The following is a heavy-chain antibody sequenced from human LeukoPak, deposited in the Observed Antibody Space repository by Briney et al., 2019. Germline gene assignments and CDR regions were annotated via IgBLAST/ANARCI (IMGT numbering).Heavy chain of an antibody. D-gene: IGHD3-10*01. CDR1: GFTFSNYW. CDR2: IRQDGSEE. Sequence: GGSLRLSCAASGFTFSNYWMNWVRQAPGKGLEWVANIRQDGSEEFYKDSVEGRFTISRDNAKNSLYLQMNSLTAEDTAVYFCARDGGYYGSGSYSAYYFDSWGQGTLVTVSS. CDR3: ARDGGYYGSGSYSAYYFDS. J-gene: IGHJ4*02. V-gene: IGHV3-7*01.